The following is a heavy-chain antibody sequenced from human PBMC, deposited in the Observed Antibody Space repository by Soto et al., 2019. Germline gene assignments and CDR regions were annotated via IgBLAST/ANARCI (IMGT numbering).Heavy chain of an antibody. CDR2: VSAGGDMT. D-gene: IGHD3-10*01. CDR1: GFTVRSYA. Sequence: DVHLLESGGDLVQPGGSPRLSCAASGFTVRSYAMSWVRQAPGKGLEWVSSVSAGGDMTYYSDSVKGRFTISRDNSNNALFLQMNSLRAEDTALYYCARGDRGGSGSPASYYYSGLDVWGQGTTVTVS. CDR3: ARGDRGGSGSPASYYYSGLDV. J-gene: IGHJ6*02. V-gene: IGHV3-23*01.